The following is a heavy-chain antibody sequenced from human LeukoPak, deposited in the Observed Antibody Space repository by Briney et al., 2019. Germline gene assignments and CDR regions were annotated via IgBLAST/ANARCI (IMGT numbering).Heavy chain of an antibody. D-gene: IGHD1-1*01. V-gene: IGHV1-2*02. CDR3: ATDLTTYNWNDVRGVDYFDY. J-gene: IGHJ4*02. CDR2: INPNSGGT. Sequence: GASVKVSCKASGYTFTGYYMHWVRQAPGQGLEWMGWINPNSGGTNYAQKFQGRVTMTRDTSISTAYMELSSLRSEDTAVYYCATDLTTYNWNDVRGVDYFDYWGQGTLVTVSS. CDR1: GYTFTGYY.